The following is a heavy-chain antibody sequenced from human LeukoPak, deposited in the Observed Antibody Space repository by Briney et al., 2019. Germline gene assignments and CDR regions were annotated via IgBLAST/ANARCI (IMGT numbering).Heavy chain of an antibody. CDR1: GGSISSGSYY. Sequence: PSQTLSLTCTVSGGSISSGSYYWSWIRQPPGKGLEWIGYIYYSGSTYYNPSLKSRVTISVDTSKNQFSLKLSSVTAADTAVYYCARGGWGPLHGDYFDYWGQGTLVTVSS. CDR2: IYYSGST. D-gene: IGHD7-27*01. V-gene: IGHV4-30-4*08. CDR3: ARGGWGPLHGDYFDY. J-gene: IGHJ4*02.